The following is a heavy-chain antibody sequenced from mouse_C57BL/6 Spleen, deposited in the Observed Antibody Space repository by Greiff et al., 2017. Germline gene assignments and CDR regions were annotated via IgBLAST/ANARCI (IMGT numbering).Heavy chain of an antibody. D-gene: IGHD2-5*01. V-gene: IGHV5-4*03. CDR1: GFTFSSYA. CDR2: IIDGGSYT. CDR3: ARAYYSNSFDS. J-gene: IGHJ2*01. Sequence: EVKLVESGGGLVKPGGSLKLSCAASGFTFSSYAMSWVRQTPEKRLEWVATIIDGGSYTYYPDNVKGRFTISRDNAKNNLYLQMSHLQSEDTAMYYCARAYYSNSFDSWGHGTTLTVSS.